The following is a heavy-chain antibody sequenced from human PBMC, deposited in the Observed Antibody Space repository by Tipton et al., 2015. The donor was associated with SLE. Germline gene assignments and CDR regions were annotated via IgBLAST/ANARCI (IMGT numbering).Heavy chain of an antibody. D-gene: IGHD6-19*01. Sequence: TLSLTCTVSGGSISSYYWSWIRQPPGKGLEWIGYIYYSGSTNYNPSLKSRVTISVDTSKNQFFLKLSSVTAADTAVYYCARQGAVAGFDYWGQGTLVTVSS. CDR2: IYYSGST. CDR3: ARQGAVAGFDY. V-gene: IGHV4-59*08. CDR1: GGSISSYY. J-gene: IGHJ4*02.